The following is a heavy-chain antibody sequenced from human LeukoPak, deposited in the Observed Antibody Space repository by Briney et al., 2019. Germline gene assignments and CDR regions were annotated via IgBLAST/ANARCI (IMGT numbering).Heavy chain of an antibody. V-gene: IGHV3-30-3*01. CDR2: ISYDGSNK. CDR1: GFTFSSYA. J-gene: IGHJ6*03. D-gene: IGHD2-2*02. Sequence: GRSLRLSCAASGFTFSSYAMHWVRQAPGKGLEWVAVISYDGSNKYYADSVKGRFTISRDNSKNTLYLQMNSLRAEDTAVYYCASPVWGCSSTSCYTLYYYYYMDVWGKGTTVTVSS. CDR3: ASPVWGCSSTSCYTLYYYYYMDV.